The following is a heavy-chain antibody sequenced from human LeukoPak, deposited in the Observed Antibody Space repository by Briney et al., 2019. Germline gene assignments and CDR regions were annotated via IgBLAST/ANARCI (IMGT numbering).Heavy chain of an antibody. CDR2: IYPGDSDT. J-gene: IGHJ4*02. Sequence: GESLKIFCKGSGYSFTTYWIAWVRQMPGKGLEWMGIIYPGDSDTRYSPSFRGQVTISADKSLSTAYLQWSSLKASDTAMYYCARRIDSRYFFDFWGQGTLVTVSS. D-gene: IGHD6-13*01. CDR3: ARRIDSRYFFDF. CDR1: GYSFTTYW. V-gene: IGHV5-51*01.